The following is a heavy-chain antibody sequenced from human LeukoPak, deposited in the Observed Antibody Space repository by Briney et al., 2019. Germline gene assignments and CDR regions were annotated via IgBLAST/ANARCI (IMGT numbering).Heavy chain of an antibody. CDR2: IYPGDSDT. Sequence: GESLKISCKGSGYSFTSYWIGWVRQMPGKGLEWMGIIYPGDSDTRYSPSFQGQVTISADKSISTAYLQWSSLKASDTAMYYCASVKGRRYYYDSSGYYSDWGQGTLVTVSS. CDR3: ASVKGRRYYYDSSGYYSD. CDR1: GYSFTSYW. J-gene: IGHJ4*02. V-gene: IGHV5-51*01. D-gene: IGHD3-22*01.